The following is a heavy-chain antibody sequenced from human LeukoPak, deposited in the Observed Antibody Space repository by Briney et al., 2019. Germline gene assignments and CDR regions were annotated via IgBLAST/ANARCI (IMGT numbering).Heavy chain of an antibody. Sequence: ASVKVSCKVSGYTLTELSMHWVRQAPGKGLEWMGGFDPEDGETIYAQKFQGRVTMTGDTSTDTAYMELSSLRSEDTAVYYCATDTSRFLEWYCKLDVWGQGTTVTVSS. CDR3: ATDTSRFLEWYCKLDV. D-gene: IGHD3-3*01. CDR1: GYTLTELS. CDR2: FDPEDGET. J-gene: IGHJ6*02. V-gene: IGHV1-24*01.